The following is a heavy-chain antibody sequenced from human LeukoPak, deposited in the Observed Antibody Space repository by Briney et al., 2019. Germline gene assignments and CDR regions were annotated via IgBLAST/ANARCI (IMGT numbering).Heavy chain of an antibody. D-gene: IGHD3-3*01. CDR2: INHSGST. CDR3: ARGHDFWSDTPWAYYYYYYMDV. Sequence: SETLSLTCAVYGGSFGGYYWSWIRQPPGKGLEWIGEINHSGSTNYNPSLKSRVTISVDTSKNQFTLKLSSVTAADTAVYYCARGHDFWSDTPWAYYYYYYMDVWGKGTTVTVSS. CDR1: GGSFGGYY. J-gene: IGHJ6*03. V-gene: IGHV4-34*01.